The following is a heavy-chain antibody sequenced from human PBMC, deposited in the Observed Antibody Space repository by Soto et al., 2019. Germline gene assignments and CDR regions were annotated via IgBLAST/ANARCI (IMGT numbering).Heavy chain of an antibody. V-gene: IGHV3-66*01. Sequence: TGGSLRLSCAASGFTVSSNYMSWVRQAPGKGLEWVSVIYSGGSTYYADSVKGRFTISRDNSKNSLYLQMNSLRAEDTAVYYCARGVDCGGDCSNYYYYYMDVWGKGTTVTVSS. J-gene: IGHJ6*03. CDR3: ARGVDCGGDCSNYYYYYMDV. D-gene: IGHD2-21*01. CDR2: IYSGGST. CDR1: GFTVSSNY.